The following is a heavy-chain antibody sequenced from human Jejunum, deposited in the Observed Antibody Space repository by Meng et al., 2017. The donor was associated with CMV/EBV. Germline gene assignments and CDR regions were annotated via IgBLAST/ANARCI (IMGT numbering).Heavy chain of an antibody. J-gene: IGHJ6*02. CDR2: IRSKTYGGTT. V-gene: IGHV3-49*04. D-gene: IGHD1-26*01. CDR1: TVGDNY. Sequence: TVGDNYLSWVRQAPGKGLEWVGFIRSKTYGGTTEYATSVTSRFTISRDDSKNIAYLQLNSLETEDTAVYYCTSRVGATPSYYGMDVWGQGTTVTVSS. CDR3: TSRVGATPSYYGMDV.